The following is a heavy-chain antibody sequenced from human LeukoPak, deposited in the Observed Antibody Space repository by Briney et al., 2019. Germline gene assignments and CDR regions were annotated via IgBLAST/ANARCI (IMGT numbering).Heavy chain of an antibody. V-gene: IGHV3-53*01. CDR2: IYSGGGT. CDR3: ARGGHSSAFFDY. J-gene: IGHJ4*02. D-gene: IGHD3-22*01. Sequence: GGSLRLSXAASGFTVSSNYMSWVRQAPGKGLEWVSVIYSGGGTYYADSVKGRFTISRDNSKNTLYLQMNSLRAEDTAVYYCARGGHSSAFFDYWGQGTLVTVSS. CDR1: GFTVSSNY.